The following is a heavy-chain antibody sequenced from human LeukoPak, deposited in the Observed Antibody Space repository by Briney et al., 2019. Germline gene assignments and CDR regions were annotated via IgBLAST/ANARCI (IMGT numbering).Heavy chain of an antibody. CDR3: AKCSGWFVRGKDYYYYYMDV. Sequence: GGSLRLSCAASGFTFSSYAMSWVRQAPGKGLEWVSAISGSGGSTYYADSVKGRFTISRDNSKDTLYLQMNSLRAEDTAVYYCAKCSGWFVRGKDYYYYYMDVWGKGTTVTVSS. V-gene: IGHV3-23*01. CDR2: ISGSGGST. D-gene: IGHD6-19*01. CDR1: GFTFSSYA. J-gene: IGHJ6*03.